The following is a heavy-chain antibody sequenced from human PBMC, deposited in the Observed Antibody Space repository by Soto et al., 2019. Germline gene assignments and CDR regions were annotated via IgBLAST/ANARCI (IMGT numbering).Heavy chain of an antibody. Sequence: PGESLKISCEGSGYSFTSHWISWVRQMPGKGLEWMGRIDPSDSYTSYSPSFQGHVTISADKSISTVYLQWSSLKASDTATYYCARGDTALSYWYFDLWGRGTLVTVSS. CDR2: IDPSDSYT. CDR1: GYSFTSHW. CDR3: ARGDTALSYWYFDL. J-gene: IGHJ2*01. D-gene: IGHD5-18*01. V-gene: IGHV5-10-1*01.